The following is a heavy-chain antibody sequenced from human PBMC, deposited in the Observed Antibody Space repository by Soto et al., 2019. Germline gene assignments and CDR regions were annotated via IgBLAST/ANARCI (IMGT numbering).Heavy chain of an antibody. CDR1: GYTFTGYY. CDR2: INPNSGGT. J-gene: IGHJ5*02. CDR3: ARRGTSWDWFDP. Sequence: ASVKVSCTASGYTFTGYYMHWVRQAPGQGLEWMGWINPNSGGTNYAQKFQGWVTMTRDTSISTAYMELSRLRSDDTAVYYCARRGTSWDWFDPWGQGTLVTVSS. V-gene: IGHV1-2*04. D-gene: IGHD2-2*01.